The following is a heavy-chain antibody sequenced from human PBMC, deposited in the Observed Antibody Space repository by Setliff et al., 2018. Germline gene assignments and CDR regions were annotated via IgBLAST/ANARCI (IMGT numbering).Heavy chain of an antibody. V-gene: IGHV4-39*01. D-gene: IGHD1-1*01. CDR2: IYYSGTT. CDR1: DGSMTSGSYY. J-gene: IGHJ4*02. Sequence: SETLSLTCSVSDGSMTSGSYYWGWIRQPPGKGLEWIGNIYYSGTTYSNPSLKSRVTMSVDTSKNQFSLRLNSVTASDTAVYYCATTGTYRYFDYWGPGTLVTVSS. CDR3: ATTGTYRYFDY.